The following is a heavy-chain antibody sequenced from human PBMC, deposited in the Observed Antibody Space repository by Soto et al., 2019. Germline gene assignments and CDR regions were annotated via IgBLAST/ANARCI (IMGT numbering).Heavy chain of an antibody. V-gene: IGHV4-30-4*01. CDR1: GGSISSDNYY. CDR3: ARVVVLEPGAIMWFDP. CDR2: IHYSGST. J-gene: IGHJ5*02. Sequence: QVQLQESGPGLVKPSQTLSLTCTVSGGSISSDNYYWSWIRQTPGKGLEWIGYIHYSGSTYYNASRKSRVTISVDTSKNQLSLKLRSVTAADTAVYYCARVVVLEPGAIMWFDPWGQGTLVTVSS. D-gene: IGHD2-2*01.